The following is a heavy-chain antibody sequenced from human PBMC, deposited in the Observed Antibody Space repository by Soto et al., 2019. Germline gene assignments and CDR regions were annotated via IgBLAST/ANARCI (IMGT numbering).Heavy chain of an antibody. CDR1: GGSISSSSDY. V-gene: IGHV4-39*01. CDR3: ARLDYYDSSGYRYYFDY. Sequence: SETLSLTRTVSGGSISSSSDYWGWIRQPPGKGLEWMGSIYYSGSTNYNPSLKSRVTISVDTSKNQFSLKLTSVTAADTAVYYCARLDYYDSSGYRYYFDYWGQGTLVTVSS. J-gene: IGHJ4*02. D-gene: IGHD3-22*01. CDR2: IYYSGST.